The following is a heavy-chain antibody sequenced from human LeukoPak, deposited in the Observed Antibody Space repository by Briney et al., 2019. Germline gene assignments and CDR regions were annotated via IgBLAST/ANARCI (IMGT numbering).Heavy chain of an antibody. V-gene: IGHV1-46*01. Sequence: GASVKVSCKASGYTFTSYYMHWVRQAPGQGLEWMGLINPTGGSTGYAQKFQGRVTMTRDTSISTAYMELSRLRSDDTAVYYCARDRGEDYYGSGSLGYYYMDVWGKGTTVTISS. J-gene: IGHJ6*03. CDR1: GYTFTSYY. D-gene: IGHD3-10*01. CDR2: INPTGGST. CDR3: ARDRGEDYYGSGSLGYYYMDV.